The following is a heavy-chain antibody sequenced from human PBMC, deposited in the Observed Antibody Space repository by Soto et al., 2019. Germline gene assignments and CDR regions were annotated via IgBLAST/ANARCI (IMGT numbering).Heavy chain of an antibody. CDR2: LHSGGDT. CDR1: GIPVSSNY. D-gene: IGHD3-3*01. J-gene: IGHJ6*02. Sequence: EVQLVESGGGLVQPGGSLRLSCAASGIPVSSNYMTWVRQAPGKGLEWVSVLHSGGDTYYANSVKGRFTISRHDSTKTLFPQRFRLTPADTAVYYCGRDGPYYAASRMDVWGQGTTVTVSS. CDR3: GRDGPYYAASRMDV. V-gene: IGHV3-53*04.